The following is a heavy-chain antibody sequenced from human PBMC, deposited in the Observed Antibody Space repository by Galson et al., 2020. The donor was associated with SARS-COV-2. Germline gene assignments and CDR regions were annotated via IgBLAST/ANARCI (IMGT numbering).Heavy chain of an antibody. CDR2: ISTYNGNT. CDR3: ARCPLERWQVRCYFGN. CDR1: GYTFTGHC. V-gene: IGHV1-18*04. J-gene: IGHJ4*02. D-gene: IGHD6-19*01. Sequence: ASVKVSCKASGYTFTGHCIAWVRQAPGEGLEWMGWISTYNGNTNIAQKFQDRVTMTTDTSTSTVYMELGSLRSDDTAVYHCARCPLERWQVRCYFGNWGQGTLVTVSA.